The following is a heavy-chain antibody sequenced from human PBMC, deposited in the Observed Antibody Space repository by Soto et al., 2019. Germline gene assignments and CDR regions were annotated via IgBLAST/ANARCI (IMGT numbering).Heavy chain of an antibody. CDR2: IYMNGST. CDR3: VRDGSSGWYDYGMDV. J-gene: IGHJ6*02. V-gene: IGHV4-4*07. Sequence: QVQLQESGPGLVKPSETLSLTCTVPGGPISSYYWSWIRQPAGKGLEWIGRIYMNGSTNYNPSLKSRVTVSVDPSKSQFSLMLNSVTGADRAVYYCVRDGSSGWYDYGMDVWGQGTPVTVSS. CDR1: GGPISSYY. D-gene: IGHD6-19*01.